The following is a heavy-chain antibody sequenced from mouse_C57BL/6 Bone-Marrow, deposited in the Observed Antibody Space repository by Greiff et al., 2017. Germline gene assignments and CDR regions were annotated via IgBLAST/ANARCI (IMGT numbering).Heavy chain of an antibody. D-gene: IGHD2-4*01. V-gene: IGHV1-76*01. Sequence: VQLQESGAELVRPGASVKLSCKASGYTFTDYYINWVKQRPGQGLEWIARIYPGSGNTYYKEKFKGKATLTAEKSSSPAYMQLSSLTYEDSAVYVCARSWGLRPWFAYWGQGTLVTVSA. J-gene: IGHJ3*01. CDR2: IYPGSGNT. CDR1: GYTFTDYY. CDR3: ARSWGLRPWFAY.